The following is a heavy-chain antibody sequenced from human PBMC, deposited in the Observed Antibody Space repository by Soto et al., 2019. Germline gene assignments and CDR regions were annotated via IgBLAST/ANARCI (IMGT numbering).Heavy chain of an antibody. Sequence: EVQLVESGGDLVQPGGSLRLSCAASGFTFSSHWMHWVRRVPGKGLVWVSHINTDGGITGYADSVKGRFTISRDNDKNTLYLQMKGLRVEDTSVYYCTREAGYCSRTSCYRRAFDSWGKGTMVTVSS. D-gene: IGHD2-2*01. CDR2: INTDGGIT. V-gene: IGHV3-74*01. J-gene: IGHJ3*02. CDR3: TREAGYCSRTSCYRRAFDS. CDR1: GFTFSSHW.